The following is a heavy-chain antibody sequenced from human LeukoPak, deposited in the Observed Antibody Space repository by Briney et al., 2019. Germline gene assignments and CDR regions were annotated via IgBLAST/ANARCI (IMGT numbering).Heavy chain of an antibody. D-gene: IGHD1-14*01. J-gene: IGHJ5*02. CDR2: ISAYNGNT. V-gene: IGHV1-18*04. CDR1: GYTFIDYY. Sequence: AASVKVSCKASGYTFIDYYIHWLRQAPGQGLEWMGWISAYNGNTNYAQKFQGRVTMTKDTSTSTAYMELRSLRSDDTAVYYCARDRLSPGPDGNWFDPWGQGTLVTVSS. CDR3: ARDRLSPGPDGNWFDP.